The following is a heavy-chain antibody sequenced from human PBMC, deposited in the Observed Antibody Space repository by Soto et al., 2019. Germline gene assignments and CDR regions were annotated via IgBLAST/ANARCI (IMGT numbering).Heavy chain of an antibody. J-gene: IGHJ6*03. Sequence: GGSLSLSCAASGFTVSSNYMSWVRQAPGKGLEWVSVIYSGGSTYYADSVKGRFTISSDNSKNTLYLQMNSLRAEDTAVYYCAREEQLDYYYYMDVWGKGTTVTVSS. D-gene: IGHD6-13*01. CDR2: IYSGGST. CDR3: AREEQLDYYYYMDV. CDR1: GFTVSSNY. V-gene: IGHV3-66*01.